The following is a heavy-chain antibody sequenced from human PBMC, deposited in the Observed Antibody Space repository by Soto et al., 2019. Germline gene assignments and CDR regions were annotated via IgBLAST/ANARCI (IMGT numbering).Heavy chain of an antibody. CDR1: GGSFSGYY. CDR2: INHSGST. Sequence: SETLSLTCAVYGGSFSGYYWSWIRQPPGKGLEWIGEINHSGSTNYNPSLKSRVTISVDTSKNQFSLKLSSVTAADTAVYYCARGFWSGYGSYYYYYMDVWGKGTTVT. CDR3: ARGFWSGYGSYYYYYMDV. D-gene: IGHD3-3*01. V-gene: IGHV4-34*01. J-gene: IGHJ6*03.